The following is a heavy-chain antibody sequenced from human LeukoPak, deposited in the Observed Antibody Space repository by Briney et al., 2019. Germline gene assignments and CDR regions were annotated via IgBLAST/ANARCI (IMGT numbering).Heavy chain of an antibody. CDR2: INHSGST. V-gene: IGHV4-34*01. Sequence: SETLSLTCAVYGGSFSGYYWSWIRQPPGKGLEWIGEINHSGSTNYNPSLKSRVTISVDTSKNQFSLKLSSVTAADTAVYYCARASKIVGATIFDYWGQGTLVTVSS. D-gene: IGHD1-26*01. CDR1: GGSFSGYY. J-gene: IGHJ4*02. CDR3: ARASKIVGATIFDY.